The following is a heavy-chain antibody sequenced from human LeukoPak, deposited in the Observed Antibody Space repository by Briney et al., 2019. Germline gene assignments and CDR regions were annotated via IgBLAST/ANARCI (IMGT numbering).Heavy chain of an antibody. V-gene: IGHV4-39*01. D-gene: IGHD1-26*01. CDR1: GGSISSSSYY. CDR3: ARRKPSIVGATRGYYYYYMDV. J-gene: IGHJ6*03. CDR2: IYYSGST. Sequence: SETLSLTCTVSGGSISSSSYYWGWIRQPPGKGLEWIGSIYYSGSTYYNPSLKSRVTISVDTSKNQFSLKLSSMTAADTAVYYCARRKPSIVGATRGYYYYYMDVWGKGTTVTVSS.